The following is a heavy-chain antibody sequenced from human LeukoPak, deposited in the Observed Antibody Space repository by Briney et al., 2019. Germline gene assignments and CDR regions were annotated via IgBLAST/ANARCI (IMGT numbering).Heavy chain of an antibody. D-gene: IGHD3-10*01. CDR3: ARGLSGSYYRTLDY. J-gene: IGHJ4*02. CDR2: IYYSGST. V-gene: IGHV4-59*12. CDR1: GGSISSYY. Sequence: SETLSLTCTVSGGSISSYYWSWIRQPPGKGLEWIGYIYYSGSTNYNPSLKSRVSISVDTSKNQFSLKLSSVTAADTAVYYCARGLSGSYYRTLDYWGQGTLVTVSS.